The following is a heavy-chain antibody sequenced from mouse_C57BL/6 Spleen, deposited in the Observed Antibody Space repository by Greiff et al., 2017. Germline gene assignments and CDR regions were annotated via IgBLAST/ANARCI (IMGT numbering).Heavy chain of an antibody. Sequence: EVMLVESGGGLVKPGGSLKLSCAASGFTFSSYTMSWVRQTPEKRLEWVATISGGGGNTYYPDSVKGRFTISRDNAKNTLYLQMSSLRSEDTALYYCARRKVANYFDYWGQGTTLTVSS. D-gene: IGHD1-1*01. CDR3: ARRKVANYFDY. V-gene: IGHV5-9*01. J-gene: IGHJ2*01. CDR1: GFTFSSYT. CDR2: ISGGGGNT.